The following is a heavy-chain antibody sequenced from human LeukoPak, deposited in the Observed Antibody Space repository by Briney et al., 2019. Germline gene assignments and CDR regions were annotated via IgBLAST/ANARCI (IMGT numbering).Heavy chain of an antibody. CDR3: AKSISRPYYMDV. CDR1: GFTFSSYA. Sequence: GGSLRLSCAASGFTFSSYAMSWVRQAPGKGLEWVSAISGSGGSTYYADSVKGRFTISRDNSKNTLYLQMNSLRAEDTAVYYSAKSISRPYYMDVWGKGTTVTVSS. D-gene: IGHD3-3*02. V-gene: IGHV3-23*01. J-gene: IGHJ6*03. CDR2: ISGSGGST.